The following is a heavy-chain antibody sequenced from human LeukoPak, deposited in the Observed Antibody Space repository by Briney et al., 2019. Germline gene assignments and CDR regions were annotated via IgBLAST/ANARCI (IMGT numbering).Heavy chain of an antibody. CDR2: IYHSGST. J-gene: IGHJ3*02. V-gene: IGHV4-38-2*02. Sequence: SETLSLTCTVSGYSISSGYYWGWIRQPPGKGLEWIGSIYHSGSTYYNPSLKSRVTISVDTSKNQFSLKLSSVTAADTAVYYCARLSRIVSRTFDIWGQGTMVTVSS. CDR3: ARLSRIVSRTFDI. D-gene: IGHD2/OR15-2a*01. CDR1: GYSISSGYY.